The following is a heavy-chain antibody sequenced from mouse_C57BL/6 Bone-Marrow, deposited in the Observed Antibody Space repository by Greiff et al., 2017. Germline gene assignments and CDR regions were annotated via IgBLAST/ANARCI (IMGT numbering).Heavy chain of an antibody. Sequence: EVQLQQSGTVLARPGASVKMSCKTSGYTFTSYWMHWVKQRPGQGLEWIGAIYPGNSDTSYNQKFKGKAKLTAVTSASTAYMELSSLTNEDSAVYYCTRSCYYGYYAMDYWGRGTSVTVSA. CDR3: TRSCYYGYYAMDY. D-gene: IGHD1-1*01. CDR2: IYPGNSDT. CDR1: GYTFTSYW. J-gene: IGHJ4*01. V-gene: IGHV1-5*01.